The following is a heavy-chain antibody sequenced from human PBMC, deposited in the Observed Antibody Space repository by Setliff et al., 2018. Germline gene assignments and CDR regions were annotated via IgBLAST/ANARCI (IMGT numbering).Heavy chain of an antibody. J-gene: IGHJ6*02. CDR2: IQSSGGI. D-gene: IGHD3-3*01. Sequence: PSETLSLTCNVSGVSISSYYWSWIRQTPGKGLESLGYIQSSGGINYNPSLKSRVTISVDTSTNQFSLKLTSVTAADTAVYHCARLSWNGLRYFGLDVWGQGTTVTVSS. V-gene: IGHV4-59*01. CDR1: GVSISSYY. CDR3: ARLSWNGLRYFGLDV.